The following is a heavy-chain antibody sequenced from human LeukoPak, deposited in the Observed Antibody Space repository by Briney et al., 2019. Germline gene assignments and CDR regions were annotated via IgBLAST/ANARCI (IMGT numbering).Heavy chain of an antibody. CDR1: GFTFSSYA. CDR3: AKSAGSGTYLLDD. CDR2: IRGSGGST. D-gene: IGHD3-10*01. V-gene: IGHV3-23*01. Sequence: GGSLRLSCAASGFTFSSYAMSWVRQAPGKGPEWVSGIRGSGGSTYYADSVKGRFTISRDNSKNTLYLQMNSLGAEDTAVYYCAKSAGSGTYLLDDWGQGTLVTVPS. J-gene: IGHJ4*02.